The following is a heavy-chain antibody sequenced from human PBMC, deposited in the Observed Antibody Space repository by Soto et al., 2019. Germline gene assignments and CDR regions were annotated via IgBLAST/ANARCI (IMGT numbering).Heavy chain of an antibody. CDR2: IYYSGST. V-gene: IGHV4-39*01. CDR3: ARLGIFGVDPVHYYYGMDV. CDR1: GGSISSSSYY. J-gene: IGHJ6*02. Sequence: LETLSLTWTVSGGSISSSSYYWGWIRQPPGKGLEWIGSIYYSGSTYYNPSLKSRVTISVDTSKNQFSLKLSSVTAADTAVYYCARLGIFGVDPVHYYYGMDVWGQGTTVTVSS. D-gene: IGHD3-3*01.